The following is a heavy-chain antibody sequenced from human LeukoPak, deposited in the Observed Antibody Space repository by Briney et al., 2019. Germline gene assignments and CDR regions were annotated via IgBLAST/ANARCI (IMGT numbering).Heavy chain of an antibody. CDR2: INPNSGGT. V-gene: IGHV1-2*04. CDR1: GYTFTGYY. D-gene: IGHD3-10*01. J-gene: IGHJ4*02. Sequence: ASVKVSCKASGYTFTGYYMHWVRQAPGQGLEWMGWINPNSGGTNYAQKFQGWVTMTRDTSISTAYMELSRLRSDDTAVYYCARDGYYGSGSYDHWGQGTLVTVS. CDR3: ARDGYYGSGSYDH.